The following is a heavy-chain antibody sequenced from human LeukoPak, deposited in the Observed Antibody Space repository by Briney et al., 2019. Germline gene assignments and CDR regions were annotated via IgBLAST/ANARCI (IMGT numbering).Heavy chain of an antibody. V-gene: IGHV3-21*01. CDR2: ISSSSSYI. CDR3: ARVDGDYYMDV. CDR1: RFTFSSYS. J-gene: IGHJ6*03. Sequence: GGSLRLSCAASRFTFSSYSMNWVRQAPGKGLEWVSSISSSSSYIYYADSVKGRFTISRDNAKNSLYLQMSSLRAEDTAVYYCARVDGDYYMDVWGKGTTVTVSS. D-gene: IGHD4-17*01.